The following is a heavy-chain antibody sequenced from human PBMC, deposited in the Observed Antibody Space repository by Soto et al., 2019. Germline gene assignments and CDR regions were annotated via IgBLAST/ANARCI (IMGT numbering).Heavy chain of an antibody. CDR1: GFTFNYYW. Sequence: EVQLVESGGGLVQPGGSLRLSCVASGFTFNYYWMHWVRQAPGKGLVWVSRIQSDGSSPDYVDSVKGRFTISRDNAKNTVYLQMNKLRAEDTSVYYCARAGDPDYWGQGTLVTVSS. CDR2: IQSDGSSP. CDR3: ARAGDPDY. D-gene: IGHD2-21*02. V-gene: IGHV3-74*01. J-gene: IGHJ4*02.